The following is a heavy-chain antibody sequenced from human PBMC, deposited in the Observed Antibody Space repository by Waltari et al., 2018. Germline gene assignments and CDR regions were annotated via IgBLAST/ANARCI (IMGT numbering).Heavy chain of an antibody. J-gene: IGHJ4*02. D-gene: IGHD2-15*01. V-gene: IGHV3-74*01. CDR2: INSDGSTT. CDR3: ARGSAAPGVPH. CDR1: GFTFSNYW. Sequence: EVQLVESRGGLVQPGGPLRLSCAASGFTFSNYWMHWVRQAPGKGLVWVSLINSDGSTTDYADSVKGRFTISRDNAKNTLYLQLNSLRREDTAIYYCARGSAAPGVPHWGQGTLVTVSS.